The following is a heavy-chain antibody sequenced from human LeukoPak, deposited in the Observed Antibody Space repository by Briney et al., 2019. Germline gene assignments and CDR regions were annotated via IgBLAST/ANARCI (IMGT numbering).Heavy chain of an antibody. CDR1: GGTFSSYA. CDR2: IIPILGIA. D-gene: IGHD5-18*01. V-gene: IGHV1-69*04. J-gene: IGHJ5*02. Sequence: SVKVSCKASGGTFSSYAISWVRQAPGQGLEWMGRIIPILGIANYAQKFQGRVTITADKSTSTAYMELSSLRSEDTAVYYCARSRIRKNWFDPWGQGTLVTVSS. CDR3: ARSRIRKNWFDP.